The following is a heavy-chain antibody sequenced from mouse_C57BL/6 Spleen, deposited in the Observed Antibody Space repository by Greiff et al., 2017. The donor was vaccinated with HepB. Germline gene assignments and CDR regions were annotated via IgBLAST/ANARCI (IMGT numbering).Heavy chain of an antibody. J-gene: IGHJ3*01. V-gene: IGHV5S21*01. Sequence: EVQGVESGEGLVKPGGSLKLSCAASGFTFSSYAMSWVRRTPEKRLEWVAYISSGGDYIYYAATVKGRFTISRDNARNTLYLQMSSLKSEDTAMYYCARGANWSWFAYWGQGTLVTVSA. CDR3: ARGANWSWFAY. CDR1: GFTFSSYA. CDR2: ISSGGDYI. D-gene: IGHD4-1*01.